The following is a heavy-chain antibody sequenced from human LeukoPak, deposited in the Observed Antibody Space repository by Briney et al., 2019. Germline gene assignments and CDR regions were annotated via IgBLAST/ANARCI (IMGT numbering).Heavy chain of an antibody. Sequence: PSDTLSLTCTVSGGSFSSGSYYWSWIRHPPGKGLVWIGNIYYTGSTVYKPSLKSRVTISLDTSKNQCSLKLRSVTAADTAVYYCASPGPDYGDYAYDYWGQGTLVTVSS. D-gene: IGHD4-17*01. CDR3: ASPGPDYGDYAYDY. J-gene: IGHJ4*02. V-gene: IGHV4-61*01. CDR1: GGSFSSGSYY. CDR2: IYYTGST.